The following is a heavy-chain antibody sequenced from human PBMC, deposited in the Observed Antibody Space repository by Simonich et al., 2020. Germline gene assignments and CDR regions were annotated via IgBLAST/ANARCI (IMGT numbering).Heavy chain of an antibody. J-gene: IGHJ3*02. CDR2: INHSGST. CDR1: GGSFSGYY. V-gene: IGHV4-34*01. D-gene: IGHD6-6*01. CDR3: ASPGGTAARDAFDI. Sequence: QVQLQQWGAGLLKPSETLSLTCAVYGGSFSGYYWSWTRQPPGKGLEWIGEINHSGSTNYNPSIKSRVTISVDTSKNQFSLKLSSVTAADTAVYYCASPGGTAARDAFDIWGQGTMVTVSS.